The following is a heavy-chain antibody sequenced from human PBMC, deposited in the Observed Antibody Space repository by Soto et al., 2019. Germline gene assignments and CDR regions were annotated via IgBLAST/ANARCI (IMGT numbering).Heavy chain of an antibody. Sequence: SETLSLTCTVSGGSISSGGYYWSWIRQHPGKGLEWIGYIYYSGSTYYNPSLKRRVTISVDTSKNQFSLKLSSVTAADTAVYYCARDRGSTYNWFDPWGKGTLVTVGS. J-gene: IGHJ5*02. D-gene: IGHD2-15*01. CDR1: GGSISSGGYY. CDR3: ARDRGSTYNWFDP. CDR2: IYYSGST. V-gene: IGHV4-31*03.